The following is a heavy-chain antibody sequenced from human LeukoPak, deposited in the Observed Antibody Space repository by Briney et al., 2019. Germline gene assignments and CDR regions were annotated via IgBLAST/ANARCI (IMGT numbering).Heavy chain of an antibody. CDR3: ARGYCSSTDCHLARHFEY. CDR1: GFTFSTSS. V-gene: IGHV3-48*02. J-gene: IGHJ4*02. D-gene: IGHD2-2*01. CDR2: ITSATVTL. Sequence: GGSLRLSYAASGFTFSTSSVGWVRQAPGKWLDRLSYITSATVTLYMGSGKGRFTISRDNAKSSLYLQMNGLREEDTAVYYCARGYCSSTDCHLARHFEYWGQGTRVTGSS.